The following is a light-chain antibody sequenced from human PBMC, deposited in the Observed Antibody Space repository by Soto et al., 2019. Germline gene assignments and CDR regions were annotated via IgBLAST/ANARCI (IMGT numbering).Light chain of an antibody. Sequence: QSALTQPRSVSGSPGQSVTISCTGTSSDVGGYNYASWYQQHPGKAPKLMIYDVSKRPSGVPDRFSGSKSGNTASLTISGLQAEDEADYYCCSYAGSNTSVFGGGTKLTVL. CDR3: CSYAGSNTSV. J-gene: IGLJ3*02. V-gene: IGLV2-11*01. CDR2: DVS. CDR1: SSDVGGYNY.